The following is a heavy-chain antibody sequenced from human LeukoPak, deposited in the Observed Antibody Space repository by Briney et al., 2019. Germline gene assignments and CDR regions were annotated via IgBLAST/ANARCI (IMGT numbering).Heavy chain of an antibody. CDR1: GGSISSGSYY. Sequence: SETLSLTCTVSGGSISSGSYYWSWIRQPAGKGLEWIGRIYTSGSTNYNPSLKSRVTISVDTSKNQFSLKLSSVTAADTAVYYCARGGEQQLVTYFDYWGQGTPVTVSS. CDR3: ARGGEQQLVTYFDY. D-gene: IGHD6-13*01. CDR2: IYTSGST. J-gene: IGHJ4*02. V-gene: IGHV4-61*02.